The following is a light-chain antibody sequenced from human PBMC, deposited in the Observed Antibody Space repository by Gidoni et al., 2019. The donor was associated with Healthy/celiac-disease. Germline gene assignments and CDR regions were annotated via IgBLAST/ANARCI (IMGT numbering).Light chain of an antibody. J-gene: IGKJ4*01. Sequence: EIVLTQSPGTLSLSPGERATLSCRASKSVSSSYLACYQQKPGQAPRLLIYGDSRRATGIPYRFIGSGSGTDFTLTISRLEPEDFAVYYCPQYGIPLTFGGGTKVEIK. V-gene: IGKV3-20*01. CDR2: GDS. CDR1: KSVSSSY. CDR3: PQYGIPLT.